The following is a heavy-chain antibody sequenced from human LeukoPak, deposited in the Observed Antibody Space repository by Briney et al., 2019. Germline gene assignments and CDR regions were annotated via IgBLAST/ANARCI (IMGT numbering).Heavy chain of an antibody. Sequence: GESLKISCKGSGYSFTSYWIGWVRQMPGKGLERMGIIYPGDSDTRYSPSFQGQVTISADKSISTAYLQWSSLKASDTAMYYCTRGARYCGGGTYYSPGYNWFDPWGQGTLVTVSS. D-gene: IGHD2-15*01. CDR2: IYPGDSDT. J-gene: IGHJ5*02. CDR3: TRGARYCGGGTYYSPGYNWFDP. CDR1: GYSFTSYW. V-gene: IGHV5-51*01.